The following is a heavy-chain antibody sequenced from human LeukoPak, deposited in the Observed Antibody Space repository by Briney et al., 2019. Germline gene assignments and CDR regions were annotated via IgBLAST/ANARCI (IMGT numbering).Heavy chain of an antibody. Sequence: GSGGRIYYGASVKGRFTISRDNSKNTLYLQMNSLRAEDTAVYYCARDFDYWGQGTLVTVSS. V-gene: IGHV3-23*01. J-gene: IGHJ4*02. CDR2: GSGGRI. CDR3: ARDFDY.